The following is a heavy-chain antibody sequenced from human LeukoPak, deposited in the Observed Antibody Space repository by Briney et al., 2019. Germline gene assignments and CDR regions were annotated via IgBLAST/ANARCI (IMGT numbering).Heavy chain of an antibody. Sequence: GGSLRLSCAASGFAFSSYSVNWVRQAPGKGLEWVSAIGASGGTTYYADCAKGRFTFSRDNSKNTRYLQMNSLRAEDTAVYYCARIGSGSNVDYWGQGTLVTVSS. CDR2: IGASGGTT. J-gene: IGHJ4*02. CDR3: ARIGSGSNVDY. D-gene: IGHD3-10*01. V-gene: IGHV3-23*01. CDR1: GFAFSSYS.